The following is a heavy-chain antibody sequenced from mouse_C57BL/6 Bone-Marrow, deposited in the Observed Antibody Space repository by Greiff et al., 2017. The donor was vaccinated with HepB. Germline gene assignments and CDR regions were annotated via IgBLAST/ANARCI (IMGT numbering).Heavy chain of an antibody. CDR1: GYSFSSSW. Sequence: QVQLQQSGPELVKPGASVKISCKASGYSFSSSWMNWVKQRPGKGLEWIGRIYPGDGDTNYNGKFKGKATLTADKSSSTAYMQLSSLTSEESAVYCCARGTAQAYYWGQGTSVTVSS. J-gene: IGHJ4*01. D-gene: IGHD3-2*02. CDR2: IYPGDGDT. V-gene: IGHV1-82*01. CDR3: ARGTAQAYY.